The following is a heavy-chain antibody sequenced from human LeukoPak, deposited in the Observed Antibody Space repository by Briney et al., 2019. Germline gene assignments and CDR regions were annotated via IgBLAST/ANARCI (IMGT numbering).Heavy chain of an antibody. V-gene: IGHV1-18*01. D-gene: IGHD3-10*01. CDR1: GYTFTSYG. Sequence: ASVKVSCKASGYTFTSYGISWVRQAPGQGLEWMGWISAYNGNTNYAQKRQGRVTMTTDTSTSTAYMELRSLRSDDTAVYYCARDPTMVRGVIISDNWFDPWGQGTLVTVSS. CDR2: ISAYNGNT. CDR3: ARDPTMVRGVIISDNWFDP. J-gene: IGHJ5*02.